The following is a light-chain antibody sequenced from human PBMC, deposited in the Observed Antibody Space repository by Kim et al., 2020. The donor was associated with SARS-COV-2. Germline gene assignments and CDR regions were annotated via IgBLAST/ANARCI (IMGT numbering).Light chain of an antibody. V-gene: IGKV3-20*01. CDR2: GAS. CDR1: QSVSSNY. J-gene: IGKJ2*03. CDR3: QQYGSAYS. Sequence: SLSPGKRATLSCRASQSVSSNYLAWYQQKPGQAPRLLIYGASSRATGIPDRFSGSGSGTDFTLTITRLEPEDFAVYYCQQYGSAYSFGQGTKLEI.